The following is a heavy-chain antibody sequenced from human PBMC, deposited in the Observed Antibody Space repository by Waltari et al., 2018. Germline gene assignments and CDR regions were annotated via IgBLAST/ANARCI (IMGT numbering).Heavy chain of an antibody. CDR1: CG. J-gene: IGHJ4*02. D-gene: IGHD2-21*02. V-gene: IGHV3-7*03. CDR3: ATSRTRLQASY. CDR2: IRKDGSAK. Sequence: CGMTWVRQGPGEGLEWGANIRKDGSAKCYVALVRGRSTMSRHNAKNSLYLQMNSLRAEDTAVYYCATSRTRLQASYWGQGTLVIVSS.